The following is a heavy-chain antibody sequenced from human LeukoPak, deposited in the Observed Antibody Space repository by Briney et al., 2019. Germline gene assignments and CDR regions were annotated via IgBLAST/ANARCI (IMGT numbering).Heavy chain of an antibody. D-gene: IGHD6-19*01. Sequence: PSETLSLTCAVYGGSFSGYYWSWIRQPPGKGLEWIGEINHSGSTNYNPSLKSRVTISVDTSKNQFSLKLSSVTAADTAVYYCARARIQGAVAGTDYWGQGTLVTVSS. V-gene: IGHV4-34*01. CDR1: GGSFSGYY. CDR2: INHSGST. J-gene: IGHJ4*02. CDR3: ARARIQGAVAGTDY.